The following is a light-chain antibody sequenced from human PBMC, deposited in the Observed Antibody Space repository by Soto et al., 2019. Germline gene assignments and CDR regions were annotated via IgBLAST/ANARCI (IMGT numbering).Light chain of an antibody. V-gene: IGKV1-39*01. CDR2: AAS. CDR1: QSISSY. J-gene: IGKJ3*01. CDR3: QQSYSTLFT. Sequence: DIQMTQSPSSLSASVGDRVTITCRASQSISSYLNWYQQKPGKAPKLLIYAASSLQSGVQSRFSGSGSGTDFTLTISSLQPDDFATYYCQQSYSTLFTFGPGTKVDIK.